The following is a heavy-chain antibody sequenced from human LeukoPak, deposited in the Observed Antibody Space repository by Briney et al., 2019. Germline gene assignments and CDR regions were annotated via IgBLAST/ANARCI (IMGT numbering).Heavy chain of an antibody. CDR3: AREVPDSGWAAYHYYYMDV. CDR2: MNPNSGNT. J-gene: IGHJ6*03. CDR1: GYTFTSYD. D-gene: IGHD6-19*01. Sequence: ASVKVSCKASGYTFTSYDINWVRQATGQGLEWMGWMNPNSGNTGYAQKFQGRVTMTRNTSISTAYMELSSLRSDDAAVYYCAREVPDSGWAAYHYYYMDVWGKGTTVTISS. V-gene: IGHV1-8*01.